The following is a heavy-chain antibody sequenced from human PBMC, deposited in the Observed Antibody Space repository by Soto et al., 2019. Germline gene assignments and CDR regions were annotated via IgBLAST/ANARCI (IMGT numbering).Heavy chain of an antibody. Sequence: PGGSLRLSCAASGFTFSGSAMHWVRQASGKGLEWVGRIRSKANSYATAYAASVKGRFTISRDDSKNTAYLQMNSLKTEDTAVYYCTRKAVPVAMRERGRYYYYYYYMDVWGKGTTVTVSS. D-gene: IGHD2-2*01. J-gene: IGHJ6*03. CDR3: TRKAVPVAMRERGRYYYYYYYMDV. CDR2: IRSKANSYAT. CDR1: GFTFSGSA. V-gene: IGHV3-73*01.